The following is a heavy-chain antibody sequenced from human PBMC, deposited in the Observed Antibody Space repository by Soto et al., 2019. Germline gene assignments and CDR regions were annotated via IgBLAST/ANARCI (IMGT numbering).Heavy chain of an antibody. J-gene: IGHJ6*02. Sequence: QVQLVQSGAEVKKPGSSVKVSCKASGGTFSSYTISWVRQAPGQGLEWMGRIIPILGIANYAQKVQGRVTMTAEKSASTAYMELSILRSEDTAVYYCARRKNAYCGGDCSTTYGMDVWGQGTTVTVSS. V-gene: IGHV1-69*02. CDR2: IIPILGIA. CDR3: ARRKNAYCGGDCSTTYGMDV. CDR1: GGTFSSYT. D-gene: IGHD2-21*02.